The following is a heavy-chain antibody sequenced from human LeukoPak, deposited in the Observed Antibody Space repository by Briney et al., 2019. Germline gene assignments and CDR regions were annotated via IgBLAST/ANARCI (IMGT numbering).Heavy chain of an antibody. CDR3: AKSIVVVAAALDY. V-gene: IGHV3-23*01. CDR1: GFTFSNYA. CDR2: ISGSGDRT. Sequence: GGSLRLSCEASGFTFSNYAMSWVRQAPGKGLEWVSVISGSGDRTHYADSVKGRFTISRDNSKNTLYLQMNSLRAEDTAVYYCAKSIVVVAAALDYWGQGTLVTVSS. J-gene: IGHJ4*02. D-gene: IGHD2-2*01.